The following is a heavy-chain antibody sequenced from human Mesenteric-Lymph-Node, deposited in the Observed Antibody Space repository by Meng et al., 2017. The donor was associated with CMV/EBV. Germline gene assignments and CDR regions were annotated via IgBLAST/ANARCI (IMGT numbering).Heavy chain of an antibody. V-gene: IGHV3-23*01. CDR3: ARADTVVPATSYYYYGMDV. CDR1: GFTFSSYA. CDR2: ISGSGGST. Sequence: GESLKISCAASGFTFSSYAMSWVRQAPGKGLEWVSAISGSGGSTYYADSVKGRFTISRDNAKNTLYLQMNSLRAEDTAVYYCARADTVVPATSYYYYGMDVWGQGTTVTVSS. J-gene: IGHJ6*02. D-gene: IGHD2-2*01.